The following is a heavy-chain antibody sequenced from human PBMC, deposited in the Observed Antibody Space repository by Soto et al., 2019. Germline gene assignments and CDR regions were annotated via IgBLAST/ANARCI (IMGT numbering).Heavy chain of an antibody. J-gene: IGHJ4*02. CDR1: GGSISGNNYY. D-gene: IGHD2-2*01. V-gene: IGHV4-39*01. CDR3: ARRPLNKCLDY. Sequence: PSETLSLTCAVSGGSISGNNYYWGWVRQPPGKGLEWIGSIHNSGTTYYNPSLKSRVTLSVDTSIDQFSLKLSSVTAADTAVYYCARRPLNKCLDYRGQGTLVTVSS. CDR2: IHNSGTT.